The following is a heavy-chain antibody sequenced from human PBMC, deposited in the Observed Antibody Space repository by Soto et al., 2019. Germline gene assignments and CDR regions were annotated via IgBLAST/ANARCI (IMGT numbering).Heavy chain of an antibody. Sequence: PGESLKISCKGSGYSFTSYWIGWVRQMPGKGLEWMGIIYPGDSDTRYSPSFQGQVTISADKSISTAYLQWSSLKASDTAMYYCARLRVDTGYGSGPAHFYGMDVWGQGTTVTVSS. D-gene: IGHD3-10*01. J-gene: IGHJ6*02. CDR1: GYSFTSYW. CDR3: ARLRVDTGYGSGPAHFYGMDV. V-gene: IGHV5-51*01. CDR2: IYPGDSDT.